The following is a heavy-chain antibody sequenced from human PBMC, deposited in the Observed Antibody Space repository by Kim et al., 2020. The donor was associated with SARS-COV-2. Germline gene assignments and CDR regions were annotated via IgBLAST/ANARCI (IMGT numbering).Heavy chain of an antibody. Sequence: KGRFTISRDNAKNSLYLQMNSLRAEDTALYYCAKDKGSGYDGSYYYGMDVWGQGTTVTVSS. D-gene: IGHD5-12*01. V-gene: IGHV3-9*01. J-gene: IGHJ6*02. CDR3: AKDKGSGYDGSYYYGMDV.